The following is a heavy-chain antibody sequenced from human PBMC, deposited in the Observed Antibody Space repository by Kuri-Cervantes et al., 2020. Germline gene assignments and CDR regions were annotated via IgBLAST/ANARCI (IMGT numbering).Heavy chain of an antibody. D-gene: IGHD2-2*01. CDR1: GGSFSGYY. CDR3: AKGGGDIVVVPAAKRKNAFDI. Sequence: SETLSLTCAVYGGSFSGYYWSWIRQPPGKGLEWIGEINHSGSTNYNPSLKSRVTISVDTSKNQFSLKLSPVTAADTAVYYCAKGGGDIVVVPAAKRKNAFDIWGQGTMVTVSS. J-gene: IGHJ3*02. V-gene: IGHV4-34*01. CDR2: INHSGST.